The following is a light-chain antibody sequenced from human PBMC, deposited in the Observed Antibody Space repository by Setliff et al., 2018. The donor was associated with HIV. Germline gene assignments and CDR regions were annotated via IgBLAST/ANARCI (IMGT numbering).Light chain of an antibody. V-gene: IGLV1-40*01. CDR3: QSYDSSLSAHV. J-gene: IGLJ1*01. CDR1: SSNIGAAYD. Sequence: LTQPPSVSGAPGQRVTISCTGSSSNIGAAYDVHWYRQFPGTAPKLLIYGNINRPSGVPDRFSGPKSGTSGSLTITGLQAEDEADYYCQSYDSSLSAHVFGTGTKVTVL. CDR2: GNI.